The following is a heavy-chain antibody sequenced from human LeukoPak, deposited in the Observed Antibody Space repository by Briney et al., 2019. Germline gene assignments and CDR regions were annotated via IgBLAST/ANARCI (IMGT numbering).Heavy chain of an antibody. J-gene: IGHJ4*02. D-gene: IGHD1-26*01. CDR3: AKGPHIGKWELLGVDY. V-gene: IGHV3-23*01. CDR2: ISGSGGST. CDR1: GFTFSSYA. Sequence: GGSLRLSCAASGFTFSSYAMSWVRQAPGKGLEWVSAISGSGGSTYYADSVKGRFTISRGNSKNTLYLQMNSLRAEDTAVYYCAKGPHIGKWELLGVDYWGQGTLVTVSS.